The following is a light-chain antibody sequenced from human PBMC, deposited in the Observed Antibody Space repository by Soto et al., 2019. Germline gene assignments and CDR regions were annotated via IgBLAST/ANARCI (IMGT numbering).Light chain of an antibody. Sequence: SYELTQPPSVSVAPGETARITCGGNNIGSESVHWYQQKPGQAPVLIIYYDSARPSGIPERFSGSNSGNTATLIISRVEAGDEADYYCQVWDGSSDQQVFGGGTKLTFL. CDR3: QVWDGSSDQQV. CDR2: YDS. V-gene: IGLV3-21*04. CDR1: NIGSES. J-gene: IGLJ3*02.